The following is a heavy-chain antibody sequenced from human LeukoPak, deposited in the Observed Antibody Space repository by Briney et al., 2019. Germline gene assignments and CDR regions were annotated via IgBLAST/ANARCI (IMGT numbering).Heavy chain of an antibody. D-gene: IGHD1-26*01. J-gene: IGHJ4*02. CDR2: IRYDGSSQ. V-gene: IGHV3-30*02. CDR3: AKDFYSGSLGYFDF. CDR1: GFTFSTYG. Sequence: GGSLRLSCAASGFTFSTYGMHWVRQAPGKGLEWVAFIRYDGSSQYYAESVKGRFTISRDKSRNTLYLQMNSLRAEDTAVYYCAKDFYSGSLGYFDFWGQGTLVTVSP.